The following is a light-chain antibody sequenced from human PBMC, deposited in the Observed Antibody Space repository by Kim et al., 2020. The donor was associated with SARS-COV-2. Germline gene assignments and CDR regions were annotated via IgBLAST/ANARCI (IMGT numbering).Light chain of an antibody. CDR3: QQTYISPFP. V-gene: IGKV1-39*01. CDR1: QNINSH. Sequence: DIQMTQSPSSLSASVGDRVTITCRTSQNINSHLNWYHQKPGRAPKLLIYAASTLQGGVPPRFSGSGSETDFTLTISSLQPEDCATYFCQQTYISPFPFRPGTKVDIK. J-gene: IGKJ3*01. CDR2: AAS.